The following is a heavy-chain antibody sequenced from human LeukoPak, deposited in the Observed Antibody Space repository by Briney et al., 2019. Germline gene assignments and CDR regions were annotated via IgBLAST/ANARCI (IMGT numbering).Heavy chain of an antibody. J-gene: IGHJ4*02. CDR3: ARGKAVIVGATTVLFRWGFDY. CDR2: IWYDGSNK. V-gene: IGHV3-33*01. CDR1: GFTFSSYG. Sequence: PGGSLRLSCAASGFTFSSYGMHWVRQAPGKGLEWVAVIWYDGSNKYYADSVKGRFTISRDNSKNTLYLQMNSLRAEDTAVYYCARGKAVIVGATTVLFRWGFDYWGQGTLVTVSS. D-gene: IGHD1-26*01.